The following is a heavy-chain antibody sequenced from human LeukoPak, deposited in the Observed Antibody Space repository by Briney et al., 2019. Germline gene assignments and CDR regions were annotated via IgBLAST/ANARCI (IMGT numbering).Heavy chain of an antibody. J-gene: IGHJ5*02. CDR1: GFTFSSYA. D-gene: IGHD3-10*01. CDR3: ARVVGSGSYYNWFDP. V-gene: IGHV3-53*01. Sequence: GGSLRLSCAASGFTFSSYAMSWVRQAPGKGLEWVSVIYSGGSTYYADSVEGRFTISRDNSKNTLYLQMNSLRAEDTAVYYCARVVGSGSYYNWFDPWGQGTLVTVSS. CDR2: IYSGGST.